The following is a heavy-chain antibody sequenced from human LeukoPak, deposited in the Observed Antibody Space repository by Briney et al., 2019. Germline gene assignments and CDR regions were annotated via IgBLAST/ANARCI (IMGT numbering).Heavy chain of an antibody. Sequence: SETLSLTCAVYGGSFGGYYWSWIRQPPGKGLEWIGEINHSGSTNYNPSLKSRVTISVDTSKNQFSLKLSSVTAADTAVYYCARLGVTMIVVASDAFDIWGQGTMVTVSS. J-gene: IGHJ3*02. CDR1: GGSFGGYY. D-gene: IGHD3-22*01. CDR3: ARLGVTMIVVASDAFDI. V-gene: IGHV4-34*01. CDR2: INHSGST.